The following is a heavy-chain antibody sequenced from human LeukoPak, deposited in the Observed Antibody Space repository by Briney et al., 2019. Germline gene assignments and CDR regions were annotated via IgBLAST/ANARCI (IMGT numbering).Heavy chain of an antibody. CDR1: GFSFSTYD. CDR2: ITANTRGSIT. J-gene: IGHJ4*02. V-gene: IGHV3-23*01. D-gene: IGHD2/OR15-2a*01. Sequence: GGSLRLSCVTSGFSFSTYDMSWVRQAPGKGLEWVSGITANTRGSITYYADSVKGRFTISRDSSKDTLYLQMNSLRAEDTAVYFCARGGYFSFDYWGQGTLVTVSS. CDR3: ARGGYFSFDY.